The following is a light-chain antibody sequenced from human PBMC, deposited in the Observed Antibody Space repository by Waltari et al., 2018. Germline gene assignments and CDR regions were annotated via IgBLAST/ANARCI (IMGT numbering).Light chain of an antibody. CDR2: GAS. CDR1: QSISSNS. CDR3: LQYDKSRT. Sequence: EIMLTQSPDTLSLSPGERATLSYRASQSISSNSLTGYQQKPGQAPRLLIYGASNRATGIPDRVTGSGSGTDFTLTVSRLEPEDFAVYYCLQYDKSRTFGQGTRVEIK. V-gene: IGKV3-20*01. J-gene: IGKJ1*01.